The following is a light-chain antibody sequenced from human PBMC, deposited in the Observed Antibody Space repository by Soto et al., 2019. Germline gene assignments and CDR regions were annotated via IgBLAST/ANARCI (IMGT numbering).Light chain of an antibody. CDR1: HGISSW. CDR2: AAS. J-gene: IGKJ4*01. CDR3: QQANSVPLT. V-gene: IGKV1D-12*01. Sequence: DIQMTQSPSSVSASVGDRVTITCRASHGISSWLAWYQQKPGKAPKLLIYAASSVQSGVPSRFSGSGSGTDVTLTISSQQPEEWATSYCQQANSVPLTFGGGTKVEIK.